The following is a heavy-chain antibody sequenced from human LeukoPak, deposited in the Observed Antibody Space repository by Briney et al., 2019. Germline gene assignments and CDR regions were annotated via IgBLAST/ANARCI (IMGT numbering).Heavy chain of an antibody. CDR3: ARDDVGAGRSSGWAGAFDI. D-gene: IGHD6-19*01. Sequence: GGSLRLSCAASGFTFSSYGMHWVRQAPGKGLEWVAFIRYDGSNKYYADSVKGRFTISRDNSKNTLYLQMNSLRAEDTAVYYCARDDVGAGRSSGWAGAFDIWGQGTMVTVSS. CDR2: IRYDGSNK. CDR1: GFTFSSYG. V-gene: IGHV3-30*02. J-gene: IGHJ3*02.